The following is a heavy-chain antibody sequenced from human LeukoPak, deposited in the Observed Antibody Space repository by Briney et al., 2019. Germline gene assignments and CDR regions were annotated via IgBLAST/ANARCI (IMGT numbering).Heavy chain of an antibody. CDR2: IYNDDSR. V-gene: IGHV3-53*01. J-gene: IGHJ4*02. CDR3: AKPGMRAVVPAMSTFDF. Sequence: GGSLRLSCAASGFTVSNTFMNWVRQAPGKGLEWVSIIYNDDSRYYADSVKGRFTISRDNSKNTLYLQMNSLRADDTAVYYCAKPGMRAVVPAMSTFDFWGQGTLVTVS. D-gene: IGHD2-21*02. CDR1: GFTVSNTF.